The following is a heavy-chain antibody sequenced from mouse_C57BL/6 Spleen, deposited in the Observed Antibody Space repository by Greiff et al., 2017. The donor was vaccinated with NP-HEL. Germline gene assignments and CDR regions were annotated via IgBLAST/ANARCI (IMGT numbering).Heavy chain of an antibody. D-gene: IGHD2-2*01. Sequence: VQLQESGAELVKPGASVKMSCKASGYTFTSYWITWVKQRPGQGLEWIGDIYPGSGSTNYNEKFKSKATLTVDTSSSTAYMQLSSLTSEDSAVYYCAREGIYYGYDWGQGTLVTVSA. CDR3: AREGIYYGYD. CDR1: GYTFTSYW. V-gene: IGHV1-55*01. CDR2: IYPGSGST. J-gene: IGHJ3*01.